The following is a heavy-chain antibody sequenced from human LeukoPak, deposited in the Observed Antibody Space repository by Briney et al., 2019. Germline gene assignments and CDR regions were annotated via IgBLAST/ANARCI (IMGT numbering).Heavy chain of an antibody. D-gene: IGHD1-26*01. CDR3: ARGRSNYYGMDV. CDR1: DGSINSYY. Sequence: SETLSLTCSVSDGSINSYYWNWIRRPPGKGLEWIGYIYYNGNTNYSPSLKSRVTMSVDTSKNLFSLKVSSVTGADTAVYYCARGRSNYYGMDVWGQGTTVTVSS. J-gene: IGHJ6*02. V-gene: IGHV4-59*01. CDR2: IYYNGNT.